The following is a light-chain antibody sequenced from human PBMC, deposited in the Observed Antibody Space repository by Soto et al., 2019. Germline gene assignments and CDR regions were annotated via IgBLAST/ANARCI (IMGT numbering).Light chain of an antibody. CDR2: GAS. Sequence: TQSPSSLSASVGDRVTLSCRASQSISSPYLAWYQQKPGQAPRLLIDGASSRATGVPDRFSGSGSGTDFTLTISRLEPEDFAVYYCQQYDSWTFGQGTKVDIK. J-gene: IGKJ1*01. CDR1: QSISSPY. V-gene: IGKV3-20*01. CDR3: QQYDSWT.